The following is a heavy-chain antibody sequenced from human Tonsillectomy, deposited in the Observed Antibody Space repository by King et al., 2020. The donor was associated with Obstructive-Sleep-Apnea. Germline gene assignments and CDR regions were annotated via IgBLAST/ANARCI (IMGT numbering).Heavy chain of an antibody. D-gene: IGHD6-6*01. CDR2: LSYYGGNK. J-gene: IGHJ5*02. Sequence: VQLVESGGGVVQPGRSLRLSCAASVVTFNSYGMHWVRQAPGKGLEWLAVLSYYGGNKNYADSVKGRFTISRDNSKNTLYLKMKSLRAEDTAMYYCAKNEASISAVSTDPIAWGQGTLVTVSS. V-gene: IGHV3-30*18. CDR1: VVTFNSYG. CDR3: AKNEASISAVSTDPIA.